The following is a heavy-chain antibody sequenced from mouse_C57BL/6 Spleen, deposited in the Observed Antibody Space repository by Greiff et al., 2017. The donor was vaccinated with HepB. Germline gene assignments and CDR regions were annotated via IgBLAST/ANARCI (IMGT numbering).Heavy chain of an antibody. CDR1: GYTFTSYW. V-gene: IGHV1-69*01. D-gene: IGHD1-1*01. J-gene: IGHJ1*03. CDR2: IDPSDSYT. Sequence: VQLQQSGAELVMPGASVKLSCKASGYTFTSYWMHWVKQRPGQGLEWIGEIDPSDSYTNYNQKFKGKSTLTVDKSSSTAYMQLSSLTSEDSAVYYCARSYGSRYFDVWGTGTTVTVSS. CDR3: ARSYGSRYFDV.